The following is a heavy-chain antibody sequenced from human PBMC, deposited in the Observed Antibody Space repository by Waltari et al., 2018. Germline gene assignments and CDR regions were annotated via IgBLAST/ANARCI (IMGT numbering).Heavy chain of an antibody. CDR2: SYSGGNT. Sequence: EVQLVESGGNLIQPGGSLRLSCAASGFTVRTNFISWVRQAPGKGLEWGSISYSGGNTYYAGSVKGRFTISRDNYKNMVYLEMNSLRAEDTAVYYCAKQSPSYTRGWYPLESWGPGTLVTVSP. V-gene: IGHV3-53*01. CDR1: GFTVRTNF. D-gene: IGHD6-19*01. J-gene: IGHJ4*02. CDR3: AKQSPSYTRGWYPLES.